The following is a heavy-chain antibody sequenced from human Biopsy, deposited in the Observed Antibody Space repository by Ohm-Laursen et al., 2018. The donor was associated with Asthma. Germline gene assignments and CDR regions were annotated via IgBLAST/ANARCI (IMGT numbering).Heavy chain of an antibody. CDR1: GFSFSDYY. J-gene: IGHJ6*02. Sequence: SLRLSCSASGFSFSDYYMTCMRQAPGKGLECVSSISSSGSTTYPAESVKGRFTISRDNAQKSLFLQMGSLRAEDTAIYYCARVFESSEWGPFYHFGLDVWGQGTTVAVSS. D-gene: IGHD6-25*01. CDR2: ISSSGSTT. CDR3: ARVFESSEWGPFYHFGLDV. V-gene: IGHV3-11*01.